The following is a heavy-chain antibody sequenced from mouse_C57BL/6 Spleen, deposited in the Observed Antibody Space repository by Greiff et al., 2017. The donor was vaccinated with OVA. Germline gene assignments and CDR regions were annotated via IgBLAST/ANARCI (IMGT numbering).Heavy chain of an antibody. Sequence: EVQVVESGGGLVQPGGSLSLSCAASGFTFTDYYMSWVRQPPGKALEWLGFIRNKANGYTTEYSASVKGRFTISRDNSQSILYLQMNALRAEDSATYYCARYKLRDFDYWGQGTTLTVSS. CDR2: IRNKANGYTT. V-gene: IGHV7-3*01. CDR1: GFTFTDYY. CDR3: ARYKLRDFDY. D-gene: IGHD1-1*01. J-gene: IGHJ2*01.